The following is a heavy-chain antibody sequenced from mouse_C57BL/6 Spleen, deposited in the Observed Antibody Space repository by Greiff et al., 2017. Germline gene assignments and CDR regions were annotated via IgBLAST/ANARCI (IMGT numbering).Heavy chain of an antibody. CDR2: IYPGDGDT. J-gene: IGHJ1*03. D-gene: IGHD1-1*01. CDR1: GYAFSSYW. Sequence: VQLQQSGAELVKPGASVKISCKASGYAFSSYWMNWVKQRPGKGLEWIGQIYPGDGDTNYNGKFKGKATLTADKSSSTANMQLSSLTSEDSAVYFCARPHYYGSSHWYFDVWGTGTTVTVSS. CDR3: ARPHYYGSSHWYFDV. V-gene: IGHV1-80*01.